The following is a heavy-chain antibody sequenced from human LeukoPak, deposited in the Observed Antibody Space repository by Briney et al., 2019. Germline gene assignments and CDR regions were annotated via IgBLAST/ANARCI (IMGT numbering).Heavy chain of an antibody. D-gene: IGHD3/OR15-3a*01. CDR1: GYIFTHYW. CDR3: AKRGGLGGFDY. Sequence: GESLKISCQGSGYIFTHYWIGWVRQMPGKGLECLGIIYPGDSDTRYSPSIQGQVTISVDKSISTAYLQWSSLEASDTAMYYCAKRGGLGGFDYWGQGTLVTVSS. CDR2: IYPGDSDT. V-gene: IGHV5-51*01. J-gene: IGHJ4*02.